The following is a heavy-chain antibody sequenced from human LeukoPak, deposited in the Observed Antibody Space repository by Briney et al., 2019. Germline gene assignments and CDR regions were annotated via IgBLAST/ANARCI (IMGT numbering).Heavy chain of an antibody. CDR2: ISSSSYI. D-gene: IGHD1-1*01. CDR3: ARYDWNVHFDY. V-gene: IGHV3-21*01. CDR1: GFTFSSYS. J-gene: IGHJ4*02. Sequence: PGGSLRLSCAASGFTFSSYSMNWVRQAPGKGLEWVSSISSSSYIYYADSVKGRFTISRDNAKNSLYLQMSSLRAEDTAVYYCARYDWNVHFDYWGQGTLVTVSS.